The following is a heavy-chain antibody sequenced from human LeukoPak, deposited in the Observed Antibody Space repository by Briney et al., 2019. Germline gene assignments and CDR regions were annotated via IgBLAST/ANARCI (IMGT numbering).Heavy chain of an antibody. CDR2: IIPIFGTA. CDR3: ASAFLEWLLLYY. Sequence: ASVKVSCKASGYTFTSYYMHWVRQAPGQGLEWMGGIIPIFGTANYAQKFQGRVTITADESTSTAYMELSSLRSEDTAVYYCASAFLEWLLLYYWGQGTLVTVSS. D-gene: IGHD3-3*02. CDR1: GYTFTSYY. V-gene: IGHV1-69*13. J-gene: IGHJ4*02.